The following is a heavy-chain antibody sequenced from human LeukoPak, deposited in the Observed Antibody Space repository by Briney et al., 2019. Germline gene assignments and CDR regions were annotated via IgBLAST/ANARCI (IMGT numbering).Heavy chain of an antibody. D-gene: IGHD2-15*01. V-gene: IGHV3-21*01. CDR1: GFTFSSYS. J-gene: IGHJ4*02. CDR2: ISKSSSYI. CDR3: ASSYCSGGSCYAFDY. Sequence: PGGSLRLSCAASGFTFSSYSMNWVRQAPWKELEWVSCISKSSSYIDYAGSVKGRFTISRDNAKNSLYLQMNSLRAEDTAVYYCASSYCSGGSCYAFDYWGQGTLVTVSS.